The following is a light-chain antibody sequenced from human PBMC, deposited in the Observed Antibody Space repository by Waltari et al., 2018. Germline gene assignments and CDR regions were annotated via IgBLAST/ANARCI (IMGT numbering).Light chain of an antibody. CDR3: KQSYRVPQT. CDR1: QTISIH. J-gene: IGKJ1*01. V-gene: IGKV1-39*01. Sequence: DIQMTQSPSPLSASVGDRVPITCRASQTISIHLNWYQQKPGKSPKFLIYAASTWPSGVPARFSGSGSGTDFTLKISRVQAEDYGTYYCKQSYRVPQTFGQGTKVEIK. CDR2: AAS.